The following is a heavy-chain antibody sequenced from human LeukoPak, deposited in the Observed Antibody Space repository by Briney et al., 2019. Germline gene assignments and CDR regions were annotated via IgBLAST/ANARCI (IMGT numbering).Heavy chain of an antibody. CDR2: ISSSSSTI. Sequence: GGSLRLSCAASGFTFSGHSMNWVRQAPGKGLEWVSYISSSSSTIYYADSVKGRFTISRDNAKNSLYLQMNSLRAEDTAVYYCARAQGYFDYWGQGTLVTVSS. J-gene: IGHJ4*02. CDR3: ARAQGYFDY. V-gene: IGHV3-48*01. CDR1: GFTFSGHS.